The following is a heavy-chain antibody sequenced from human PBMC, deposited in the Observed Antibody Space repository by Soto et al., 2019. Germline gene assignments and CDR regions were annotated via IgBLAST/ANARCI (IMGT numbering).Heavy chain of an antibody. Sequence: QVQLVQSGAEVKKPGASVKVSCKAPGYTFTSYDINWVRQATGQGLEWMGWMNPNSGNTGYAQKFQGRVTMTRNTXXXXXXXXXXXXXXXXTAVYYXXXXXYGDNVDYWGQGTLVTVSS. CDR2: MNPNSGNT. V-gene: IGHV1-8*01. J-gene: IGHJ4*02. CDR3: XXXXYGDNVDY. D-gene: IGHD4-17*01. CDR1: GYTFTSYD.